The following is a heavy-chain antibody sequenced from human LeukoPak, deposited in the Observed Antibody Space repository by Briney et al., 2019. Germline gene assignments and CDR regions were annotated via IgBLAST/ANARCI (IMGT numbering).Heavy chain of an antibody. CDR1: GFTFSNYA. J-gene: IGHJ4*02. D-gene: IGHD2-2*02. Sequence: GGSLRLSCAASGFTFSNYAMHWVRQAPGKGLEWVATTSFDVSNKYYADSVKGRFTISRDNSKNTLYLQMNSLRTEDTAVYSCARGYCTSTSCNNDYWGQGTLVTVSS. CDR2: TSFDVSNK. V-gene: IGHV3-30*04. CDR3: ARGYCTSTSCNNDY.